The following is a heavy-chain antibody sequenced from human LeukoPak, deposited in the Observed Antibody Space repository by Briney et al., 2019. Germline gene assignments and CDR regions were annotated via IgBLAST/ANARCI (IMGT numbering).Heavy chain of an antibody. V-gene: IGHV4-59*01. CDR2: IYYSASP. Sequence: SETLSLTCSVSGGSISSYYWSWIRQPPPQGLEWIGYIYYSASPTYNHSLKSRVTISIDTSKNQFSLKLSSVTAADTAVYYCARDLEVTSPEFDYWGQGTLVTVSS. D-gene: IGHD2-2*01. CDR1: GGSISSYY. J-gene: IGHJ4*02. CDR3: ARDLEVTSPEFDY.